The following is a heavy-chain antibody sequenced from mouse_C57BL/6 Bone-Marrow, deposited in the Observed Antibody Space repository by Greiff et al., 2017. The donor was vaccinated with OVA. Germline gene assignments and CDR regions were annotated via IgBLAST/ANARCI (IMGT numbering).Heavy chain of an antibody. V-gene: IGHV5-15*01. CDR1: GFTFSDYG. D-gene: IGHD2-3*01. Sequence: EVQLVESGGGLVQPGGSLKLSCAASGFTFSDYGMAWVRQAPRKGPEWVAFISNLAYSIYYADTVTGRFTISRENAKNTLYLEMSSLRSEDTAMYYCARDGYYDYYAMDYWGQGTSVTVSS. CDR2: ISNLAYSI. J-gene: IGHJ4*01. CDR3: ARDGYYDYYAMDY.